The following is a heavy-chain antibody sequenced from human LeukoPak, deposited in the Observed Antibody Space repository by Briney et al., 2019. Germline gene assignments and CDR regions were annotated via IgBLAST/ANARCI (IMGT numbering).Heavy chain of an antibody. Sequence: QPGGSLRLSCTASGFTFGDYAMSWVRQAPGKGLEWVGFIRSKAYGGTTEYAASVKGRFTISRDDSKSIAYLQMNSLKTEDTAVYYCTRAVVAATDYFDYWGQGTLVTVST. V-gene: IGHV3-49*04. CDR1: GFTFGDYA. CDR2: IRSKAYGGTT. CDR3: TRAVVAATDYFDY. D-gene: IGHD2-15*01. J-gene: IGHJ4*02.